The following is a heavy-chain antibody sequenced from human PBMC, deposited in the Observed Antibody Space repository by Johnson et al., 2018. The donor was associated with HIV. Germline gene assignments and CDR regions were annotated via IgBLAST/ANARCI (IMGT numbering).Heavy chain of an antibody. CDR1: GITVSVNY. CDR3: ARPHSGQYQYAFDI. Sequence: AQLVESGGGLVQPGGSLRLSCGISGITVSVNYMSWVRQAPGKGLEWVSTVDYGGTTIYADSVKDRFSISRDNSKNTLFLQMNSRRAEDTALYSCARPHSGQYQYAFDIWGQGTEVIVSS. V-gene: IGHV3-66*04. D-gene: IGHD1-26*01. CDR2: VDYGGTT. J-gene: IGHJ3*02.